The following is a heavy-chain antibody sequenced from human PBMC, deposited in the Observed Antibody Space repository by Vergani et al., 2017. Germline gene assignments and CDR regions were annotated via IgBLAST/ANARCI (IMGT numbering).Heavy chain of an antibody. CDR3: ARGTAYYYDSSGYYDDY. V-gene: IGHV1-8*01. D-gene: IGHD3-22*01. J-gene: IGHJ4*02. CDR1: GYTFTSYD. CDR2: MNPNSGNT. Sequence: QVQLVQSGAEVKKPGASVKVSCKASGYTFTSYDINWVRQATGQGLEWMGWMNPNSGNTGYAQKFQGRVTMTRHTSISTADMELSSLRSEDTAVYYCARGTAYYYDSSGYYDDYWGQGTLVTVSS.